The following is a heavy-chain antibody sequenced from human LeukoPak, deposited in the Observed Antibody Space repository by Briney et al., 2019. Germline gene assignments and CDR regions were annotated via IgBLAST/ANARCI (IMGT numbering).Heavy chain of an antibody. J-gene: IGHJ6*03. Sequence: SETLSLTCAVYGGSFSGYYWSWIRQPPGKGLEWIGEINDSGSTKYNPSLKSRVTISIDASKNQFSLKVTSVTAADTAVYYCARVKDPGGYYYYYYMDVWGKGTTVTVSS. D-gene: IGHD3-16*01. V-gene: IGHV4-34*01. CDR1: GGSFSGYY. CDR2: INDSGST. CDR3: ARVKDPGGYYYYYYMDV.